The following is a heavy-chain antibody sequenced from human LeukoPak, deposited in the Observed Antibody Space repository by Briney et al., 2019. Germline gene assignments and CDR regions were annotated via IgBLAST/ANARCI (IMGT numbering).Heavy chain of an antibody. J-gene: IGHJ4*02. Sequence: ASVKVSCKASGYTFTGYYMHWVRQAPGQGLEWMGWINPNSGGTKYAQKFQGRVTMTRDTSISTAYMELSRLRSDDTAVYYCARPVLRDGTVAAQFEHWGQGTLVTVSS. V-gene: IGHV1-2*02. CDR3: ARPVLRDGTVAAQFEH. CDR1: GYTFTGYY. D-gene: IGHD2-15*01. CDR2: INPNSGGT.